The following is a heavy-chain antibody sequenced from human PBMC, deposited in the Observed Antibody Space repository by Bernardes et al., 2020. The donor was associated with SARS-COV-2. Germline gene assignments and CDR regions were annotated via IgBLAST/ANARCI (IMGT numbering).Heavy chain of an antibody. V-gene: IGHV5-51*01. J-gene: IGHJ4*02. CDR1: GYSFTSYW. Sequence: GESLKISCEGSGYSFTSYWIGWVRQMPGKGLEWMGIIYPGDSDTRYSPSFQGQVTISADRSISTAYLQWSSLKASDTAMYYCARAYGDYRGNFDSWGQGTLVTGSS. CDR2: IYPGDSDT. D-gene: IGHD4-17*01. CDR3: ARAYGDYRGNFDS.